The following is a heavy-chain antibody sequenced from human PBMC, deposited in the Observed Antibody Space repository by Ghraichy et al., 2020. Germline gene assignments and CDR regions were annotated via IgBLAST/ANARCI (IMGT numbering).Heavy chain of an antibody. CDR1: GGTFSSYA. J-gene: IGHJ4*02. CDR3: ARGEPHCSGGSCYETHFDY. CDR2: IIPIFGTA. D-gene: IGHD2-15*01. Sequence: SVKVSCKASGGTFSSYAISWVRQAPGQGLEWMGGIIPIFGTANYAQKFQGRVTITADESTSTAYMELSSLRSEDTAVYYCARGEPHCSGGSCYETHFDYWGQGTLVTVSS. V-gene: IGHV1-69*13.